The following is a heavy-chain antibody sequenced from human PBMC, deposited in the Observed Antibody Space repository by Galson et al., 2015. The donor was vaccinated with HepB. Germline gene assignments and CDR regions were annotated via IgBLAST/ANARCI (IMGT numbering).Heavy chain of an antibody. D-gene: IGHD2-21*01. CDR1: GYTLTELS. CDR2: FDPEDGET. Sequence: SVKVSCKVSGYTLTELSMHWVRQAPGKGLEWMGGFDPEDGETIYAQKFQGRVTMTEDTSTDTAYMELSSLRSEDTAVYYCASPAYCGGDCYPNYYYYYGMDVWGQGTTVTVSS. V-gene: IGHV1-24*01. J-gene: IGHJ6*02. CDR3: ASPAYCGGDCYPNYYYYYGMDV.